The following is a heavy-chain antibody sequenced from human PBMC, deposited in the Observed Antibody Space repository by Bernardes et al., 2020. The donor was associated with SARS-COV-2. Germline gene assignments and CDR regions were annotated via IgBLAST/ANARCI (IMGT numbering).Heavy chain of an antibody. J-gene: IGHJ6*02. V-gene: IGHV1-8*01. CDR1: GYTFTAYD. Sequence: ASVKVSCKSSGYTFTAYDISCVRQASGQGLEWLGWMSPTSGNTGYPQKFQGRLTMTRDTSISTAYMELTSLTADDTAIYFCAIRMVGPTHYYYYCGMDVGGQGTTVTVSS. CDR2: MSPTSGNT. CDR3: AIRMVGPTHYYYYCGMDV. D-gene: IGHD1-26*01.